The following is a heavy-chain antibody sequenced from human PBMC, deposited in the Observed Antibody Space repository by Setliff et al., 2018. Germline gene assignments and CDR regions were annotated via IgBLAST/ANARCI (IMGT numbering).Heavy chain of an antibody. J-gene: IGHJ5*02. CDR2: INPNSGGT. D-gene: IGHD1-26*01. V-gene: IGHV1-2*06. Sequence: ASVKVSCKASGYTFTNYYIHWVRQAPGQGLEWMGRINPNSGGTNYAQKFQGRVTMTRDTSINTAYMELSSLTSDDTAFYYCVRSGKFGMRFWFDQWGQGTLVTVSS. CDR3: VRSGKFGMRFWFDQ. CDR1: GYTFTNYY.